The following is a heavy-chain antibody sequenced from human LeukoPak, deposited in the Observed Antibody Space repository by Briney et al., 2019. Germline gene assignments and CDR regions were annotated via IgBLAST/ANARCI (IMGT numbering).Heavy chain of an antibody. CDR2: IYSGGST. D-gene: IGHD4-17*01. V-gene: IGHV3-66*01. J-gene: IGHJ6*02. CDR1: GFTVSSNY. Sequence: GGSLGLSCAASGFTVSSNYMSWVRQAPGKGLEWVSAIYSGGSTYYADSVKGRFTISRDNSKNTLYLQMNSLRAEDTAVYYCAGTDYGDYSTGYYGMDVWGQGTTVTVSS. CDR3: AGTDYGDYSTGYYGMDV.